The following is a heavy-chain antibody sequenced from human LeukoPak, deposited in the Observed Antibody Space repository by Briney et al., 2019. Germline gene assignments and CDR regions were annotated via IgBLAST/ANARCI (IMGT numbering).Heavy chain of an antibody. CDR3: AASRGRSLSWHYSYYGLDV. CDR2: FDPEDDIT. D-gene: IGHD2/OR15-2a*01. Sequence: ASVKVSCKVSGYTLTELSMHWVRQAPGKGLEWMGGFDPEDDITIFAQRFQGRVTMTEDTSTDTAYMELSSLRSEDTAVYYCAASRGRSLSWHYSYYGLDVWGQGTTVTVSS. V-gene: IGHV1-24*01. CDR1: GYTLTELS. J-gene: IGHJ6*02.